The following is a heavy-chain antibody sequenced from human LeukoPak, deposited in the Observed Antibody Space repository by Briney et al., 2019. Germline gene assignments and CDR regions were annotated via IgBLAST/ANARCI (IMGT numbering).Heavy chain of an antibody. CDR1: GFTFNIYS. J-gene: IGHJ4*02. CDR3: ARGGLAAPYDY. Sequence: GGSLRLSCAASGFTFNIYSMNWVRQAPGKGLEWVSYISSTSATIYYADSVKGRFTISRDNANNSLYLQMNSLRAEDTAVYYCARGGLAAPYDYWGQGTLVTVSS. CDR2: ISSTSATI. D-gene: IGHD6-13*01. V-gene: IGHV3-48*01.